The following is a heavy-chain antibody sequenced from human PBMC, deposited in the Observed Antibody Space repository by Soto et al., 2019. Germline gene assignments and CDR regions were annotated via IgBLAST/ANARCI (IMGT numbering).Heavy chain of an antibody. Sequence: QVQLVQSGAEVRQPASSVKVSCKTSGGTFSSYAISWVRHAPGQGLEWMGGIVPIVDTSTYAQKFQGRVTITADESTSTGYMELSSLRSDDTAVYYCVRVVAIPGYPDNWGQGTLVTVSS. D-gene: IGHD5-12*01. J-gene: IGHJ4*02. CDR1: GGTFSSYA. CDR2: IVPIVDTS. V-gene: IGHV1-69*12. CDR3: VRVVAIPGYPDN.